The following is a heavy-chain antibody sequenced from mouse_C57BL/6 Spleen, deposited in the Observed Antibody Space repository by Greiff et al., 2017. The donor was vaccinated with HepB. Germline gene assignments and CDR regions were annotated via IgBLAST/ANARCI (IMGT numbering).Heavy chain of an antibody. CDR3: ARDDDFLFAY. D-gene: IGHD2-4*01. CDR1: GYSITSGYD. V-gene: IGHV3-1*01. CDR2: MSYSGST. Sequence: EVHLVESGPGMVKPSQSLSLTCTVTGYSITSGYDWHWIRHFPGNNLEWMGYMSYSGSTNYNPSLKSRISITHDTSKNHFFLELNSVTTEDTATYYCARDDDFLFAYWGQGTLVTVSA. J-gene: IGHJ3*01.